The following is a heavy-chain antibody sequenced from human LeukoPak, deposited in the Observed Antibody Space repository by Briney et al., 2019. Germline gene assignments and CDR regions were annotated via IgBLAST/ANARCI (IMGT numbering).Heavy chain of an antibody. D-gene: IGHD5-24*01. CDR2: INPNIGST. V-gene: IGHV1-46*01. Sequence: ASVKVSCKASGYIFTSYYMHWVRQAPGQGLEWMGIINPNIGSTTYAQKFQGRVAMTRDTSTSTVYMELSSLRSEDTAVYYCARGLGARLATIFEADAFDIWGQGTMVTVSS. CDR1: GYIFTSYY. CDR3: ARGLGARLATIFEADAFDI. J-gene: IGHJ3*02.